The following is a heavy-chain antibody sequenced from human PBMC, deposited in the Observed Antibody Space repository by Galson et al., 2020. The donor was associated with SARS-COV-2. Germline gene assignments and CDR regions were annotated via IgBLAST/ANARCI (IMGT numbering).Heavy chain of an antibody. CDR2: ISAYNGHT. CDR1: GYTFTSYG. D-gene: IGHD2-2*01. CDR3: ARNVPAANWYYYYYMDV. Sequence: ASVKVSCKASGYTFTSYGISWVRQAPGQGLECMGWISAYNGHTNYAQKLQGRVTMTTDTSTSTAYMELRSLRSDDTAVYYCARNVPAANWYYYYYMDVWGKGTTVTVSS. V-gene: IGHV1-18*01. J-gene: IGHJ6*03.